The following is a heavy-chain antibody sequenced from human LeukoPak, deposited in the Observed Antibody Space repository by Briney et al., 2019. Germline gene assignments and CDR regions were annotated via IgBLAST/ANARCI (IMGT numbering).Heavy chain of an antibody. Sequence: GGSLRLSCAASGFTFSSYAMSWVRQAPGKGLEWVSAISGSGGSTYYADSVKGRFTVSRDNSKNTLYLQMNSLRAEDTAVYYCAKDRDGAGEVVVITTSDYWGQGTLVTVSS. J-gene: IGHJ4*02. V-gene: IGHV3-23*01. CDR1: GFTFSSYA. CDR2: ISGSGGST. D-gene: IGHD3-22*01. CDR3: AKDRDGAGEVVVITTSDY.